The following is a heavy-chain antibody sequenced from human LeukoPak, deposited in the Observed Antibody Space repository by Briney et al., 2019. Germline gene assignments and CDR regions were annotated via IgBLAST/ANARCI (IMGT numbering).Heavy chain of an antibody. D-gene: IGHD3-22*01. CDR1: GYTFTGYY. V-gene: IGHV1-2*02. J-gene: IGHJ4*02. CDR3: ARADYYDSGDYSAPFDS. Sequence: ASVKVSCKASGYTFTGYYIQWVRQAPGQGLEWMGWINPNSGGTKYAQKFQGRVTMTRDTSITTAYMELSRLRSDDSAVYYCARADYYDSGDYSAPFDSWGQGTLITVSS. CDR2: INPNSGGT.